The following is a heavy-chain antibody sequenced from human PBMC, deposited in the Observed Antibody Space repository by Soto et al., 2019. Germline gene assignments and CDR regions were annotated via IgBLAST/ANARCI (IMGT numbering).Heavy chain of an antibody. J-gene: IGHJ4*02. D-gene: IGHD1-1*01. V-gene: IGHV4-4*02. CDR2: VHHSGTT. Sequence: PSETLSLTCAVSGGSVNTDYWWNWVRQPPGKGLEWIGEVHHSGTTNYIQSLTSRLTMSVDKSGNQVSLELTSVAAADTAVYYCAKFGMATTKRSPPYYIDYWGQGALVTVSS. CDR1: GGSVNTDYW. CDR3: AKFGMATTKRSPPYYIDY.